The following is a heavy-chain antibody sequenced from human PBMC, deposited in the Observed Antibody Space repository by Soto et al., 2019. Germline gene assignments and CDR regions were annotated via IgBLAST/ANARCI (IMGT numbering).Heavy chain of an antibody. V-gene: IGHV3-64D*06. CDR2: ISSNGGST. J-gene: IGHJ6*01. D-gene: IGHD2-2*01. CDR3: VKDPPLYCSSTSCFNNYGMDV. Sequence: RGSLILSCSSSVFTFSIYAMHWVRQAPGKGLEYVSAISSNGGSTYYADSVNGRFTISRDNSKNTLYLQMSSLRAEDTAVYYCVKDPPLYCSSTSCFNNYGMDVWGQGTTVTVSS. CDR1: VFTFSIYA.